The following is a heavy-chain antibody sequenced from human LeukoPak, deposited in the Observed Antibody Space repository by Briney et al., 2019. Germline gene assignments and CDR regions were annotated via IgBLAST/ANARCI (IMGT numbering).Heavy chain of an antibody. CDR1: GYTXASYY. D-gene: IGHD1-14*01. CDR2: SNPSAGST. Sequence: GASVKVSCKTSGYTXASYYMHRVRQAPGQGLEWMGISNPSAGSTNYAQKFQGRVTMTRDTSASTVYMQLSSLRSEDTAVYYCARDYIEPFDYWGQGTLVTVSS. V-gene: IGHV1-46*01. J-gene: IGHJ4*02. CDR3: ARDYIEPFDY.